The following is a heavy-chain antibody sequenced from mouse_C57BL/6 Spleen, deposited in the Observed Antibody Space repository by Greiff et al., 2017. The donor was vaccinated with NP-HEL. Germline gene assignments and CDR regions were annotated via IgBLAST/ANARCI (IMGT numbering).Heavy chain of an antibody. J-gene: IGHJ1*03. CDR1: GFTFSDAW. Sequence: DVKLVESGGGLVQPGGSMKLSCAASGFTFSDAWMDWVRQSPEKGLEWVAEIRNKANNHATYYAESVKGRFTISRDDSKSSVYLQMNSLRAEDTGIYYCAREATVVEWYFDVWGTGTTVTVSS. D-gene: IGHD1-1*01. CDR3: AREATVVEWYFDV. CDR2: IRNKANNHAT. V-gene: IGHV6-6*01.